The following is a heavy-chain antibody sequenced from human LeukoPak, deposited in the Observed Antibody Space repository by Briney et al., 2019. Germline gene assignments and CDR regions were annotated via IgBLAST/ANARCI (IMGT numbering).Heavy chain of an antibody. J-gene: IGHJ4*02. CDR1: GGSISSYY. Sequence: PSETLSLTCTVSGGSISSYYWSWIRQPAGKGLEWIGRIYTSGSTNYNPSLKSRVTMSVDTSKNQFSLKLSSVTAADTAVYYCARGHRIGSGYPTTPYDYWGQGTLVTVSS. CDR2: IYTSGST. V-gene: IGHV4-4*07. D-gene: IGHD3-22*01. CDR3: ARGHRIGSGYPTTPYDY.